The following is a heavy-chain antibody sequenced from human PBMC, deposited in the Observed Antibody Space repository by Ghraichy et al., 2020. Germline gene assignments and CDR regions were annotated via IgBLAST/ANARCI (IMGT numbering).Heavy chain of an antibody. CDR1: GYTFTGYY. Sequence: ASVKVSCKASGYTFTGYYMHWVRQAPGQGLEWMGWINPNSGGTNYAQKFQGRVTMTRDTSISTAYMELSRLRSDDTAVYYCARVLLRLHNRVGATPPFGPWGQGTLVTVSS. CDR3: ARVLLRLHNRVGATPPFGP. V-gene: IGHV1-2*02. D-gene: IGHD1-26*01. J-gene: IGHJ5*02. CDR2: INPNSGGT.